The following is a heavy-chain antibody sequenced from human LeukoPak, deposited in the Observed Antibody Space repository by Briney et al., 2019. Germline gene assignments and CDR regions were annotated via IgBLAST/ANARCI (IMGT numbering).Heavy chain of an antibody. CDR3: ARVRYDSGSYYPLFDY. V-gene: IGHV1-2*02. J-gene: IGHJ4*02. Sequence: ASVKVSCKASVYTFTGYYMQWVRHAPGQGLERMGWINPNSCYTNYAQKFQGQSTMTRDTFISPAHMELRRLRSEDTAVYYCARVRYDSGSYYPLFDYWGQGTLVTVSS. CDR2: INPNSCYT. CDR1: VYTFTGYY. D-gene: IGHD3-10*01.